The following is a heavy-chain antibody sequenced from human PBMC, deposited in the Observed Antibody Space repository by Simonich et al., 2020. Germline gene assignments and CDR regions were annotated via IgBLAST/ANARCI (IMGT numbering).Heavy chain of an antibody. J-gene: IGHJ3*02. V-gene: IGHV1-2*02. CDR1: GYTFTGYY. Sequence: QVQLVQSGAEVKKPGASVKVSCKASGYTFTGYYMHWVRQAPGKGLEVRGGTNPNSCGTNYAQKFQGRVTMTRDTSISTAYMELSSLRSDDTAVYYCARVRFEAFDIWGQGTMVTVSS. CDR3: ARVRFEAFDI. CDR2: TNPNSCGT.